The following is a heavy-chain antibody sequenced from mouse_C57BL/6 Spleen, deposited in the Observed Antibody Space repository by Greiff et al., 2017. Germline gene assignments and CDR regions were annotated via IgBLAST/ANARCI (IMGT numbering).Heavy chain of an antibody. CDR1: GYTFTSYW. D-gene: IGHD2-3*01. Sequence: QVQLQQPGAELVRPGSSVQLSCKASGYTFTSYWMHWVKQRPIQGLEWIGNIDPSDSETHYNQKFKDKATLTVDKSSSTAYMQLSSLTSEDSAVYYCARYDGYYEDAMDYWGQGTSVTVSS. V-gene: IGHV1-52*01. CDR2: IDPSDSET. J-gene: IGHJ4*01. CDR3: ARYDGYYEDAMDY.